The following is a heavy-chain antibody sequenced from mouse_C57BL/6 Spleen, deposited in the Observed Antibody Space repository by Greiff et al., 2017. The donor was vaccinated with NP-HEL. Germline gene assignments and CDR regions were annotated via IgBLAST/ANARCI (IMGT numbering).Heavy chain of an antibody. D-gene: IGHD2-3*01. Sequence: EVQLQQSGPELVKPGASVKISCKASGYTFTDYYMNWVKQSHGKSLEWIGDINPNNGGTSYNQKFKGKATLTVDKSSSTAYMELRSLTSEDSAVYYCARDYDGYYGYWGQGTLVTVSA. J-gene: IGHJ3*01. CDR3: ARDYDGYYGY. V-gene: IGHV1-26*01. CDR2: INPNNGGT. CDR1: GYTFTDYY.